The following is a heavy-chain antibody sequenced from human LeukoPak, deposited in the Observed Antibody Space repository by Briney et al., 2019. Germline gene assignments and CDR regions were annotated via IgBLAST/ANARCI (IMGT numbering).Heavy chain of an antibody. CDR1: GFTFSSYA. Sequence: GGSLRLSCAASGFTFSSYAMSWVRQAPGKGLEWVSAISGSGGSTYYADSVKGRLTISRDNSKNTLYLQMNGLRAEDTAVYHCAKDRSDNGYFDYWGQGTLVTVSS. CDR3: AKDRSDNGYFDY. D-gene: IGHD1-14*01. J-gene: IGHJ4*02. V-gene: IGHV3-23*01. CDR2: ISGSGGST.